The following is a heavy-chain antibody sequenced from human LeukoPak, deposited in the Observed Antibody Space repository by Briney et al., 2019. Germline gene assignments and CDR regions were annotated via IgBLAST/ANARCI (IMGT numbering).Heavy chain of an antibody. D-gene: IGHD3-16*01. V-gene: IGHV4-34*01. Sequence: SETLSLTCAVYGGSFSGYYWSWIRQPPGKGLEWIGEINHSGSTNYNPSLKSRVTISVDTSKNQFSLKLSSVTAADTAVYYSARVGVMITFGGVTRYPFDYWGQGTLVTVSS. CDR3: ARVGVMITFGGVTRYPFDY. J-gene: IGHJ4*02. CDR2: INHSGST. CDR1: GGSFSGYY.